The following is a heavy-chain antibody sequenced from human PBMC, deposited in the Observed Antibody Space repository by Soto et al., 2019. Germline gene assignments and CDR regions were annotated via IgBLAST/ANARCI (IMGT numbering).Heavy chain of an antibody. CDR2: MSASGDST. CDR1: GFTFRVYG. J-gene: IGHJ4*02. D-gene: IGHD3-3*01. Sequence: EVQLLESGGGLVQPGGSLRLSCAASGFTFRVYGMNWVRQAPGKGLEWVSGMSASGDSTFYADSVKGRFTISRDNSKNTLNLQMNSLRAEDTAKYYCAKVAFFGVVAQFDYWGQGTLVTVSS. CDR3: AKVAFFGVVAQFDY. V-gene: IGHV3-23*01.